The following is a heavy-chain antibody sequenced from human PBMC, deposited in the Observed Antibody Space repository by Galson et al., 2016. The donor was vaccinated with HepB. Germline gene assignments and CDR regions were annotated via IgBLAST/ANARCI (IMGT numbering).Heavy chain of an antibody. D-gene: IGHD1-26*01. CDR2: ISGSGGST. J-gene: IGHJ4*02. Sequence: SLRLSCAASGFTFRSYAMSWVRQAPGKGLEWVSAISGSGGSTYYADSVKGRFTISRDNSKNTLYLQMNSLRAEDTAVYYCAKDLVSGSYSPYYSDYWGQGTLVTVSS. CDR1: GFTFRSYA. V-gene: IGHV3-23*01. CDR3: AKDLVSGSYSPYYSDY.